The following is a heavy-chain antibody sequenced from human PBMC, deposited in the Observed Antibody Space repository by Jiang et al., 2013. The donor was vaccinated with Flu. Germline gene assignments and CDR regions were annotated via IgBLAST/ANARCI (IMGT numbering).Heavy chain of an antibody. CDR2: ISSDGTSQ. D-gene: IGHD2-2*02. CDR1: AFTFSTYA. CDR3: ARDRDCSSTSCYNAFDI. J-gene: IGHJ3*02. V-gene: IGHV3-30-3*01. Sequence: SGGGVVQPGRSLRLSCAASAFTFSTYAMHWVRQAPGRGLAWVAVISSDGTSQYYADSVRGRFTISRDNSKNTLYLQMNSLRTEDTAVYFCARDRDCSSTSCYNAFDIWGQGTMVTVSS.